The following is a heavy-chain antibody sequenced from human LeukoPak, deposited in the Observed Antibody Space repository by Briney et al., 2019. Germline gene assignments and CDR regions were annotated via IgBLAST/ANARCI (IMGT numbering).Heavy chain of an antibody. D-gene: IGHD4-17*01. V-gene: IGHV4-34*01. CDR2: INHSGST. CDR3: ATGGGEAPDC. CDR1: GGSFSGYY. J-gene: IGHJ4*02. Sequence: SETLSLTCAVYGGSFSGYYWSWIRQPPGKGLEWIGEINHSGSTNYNPSLKSRVTISVDTSKNQFSLKLSSVTAADTAVYYCATGGGEAPDCWGQRTLVTVSS.